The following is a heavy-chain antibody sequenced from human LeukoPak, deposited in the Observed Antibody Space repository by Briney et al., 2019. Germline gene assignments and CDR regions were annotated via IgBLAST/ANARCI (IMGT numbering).Heavy chain of an antibody. CDR2: ISGSGGST. CDR3: AKESAYDILTGYSDY. D-gene: IGHD3-9*01. V-gene: IGHV3-23*01. J-gene: IGHJ4*02. Sequence: PGGSLRLSCAASGFTFSSYAMSWVRQAPGKGLEWVSGISGSGGSTYYADSAKGRFTISRDNSKNTMYLQMNSLRAEDTAAYYCAKESAYDILTGYSDYWGQGTLVTVSS. CDR1: GFTFSSYA.